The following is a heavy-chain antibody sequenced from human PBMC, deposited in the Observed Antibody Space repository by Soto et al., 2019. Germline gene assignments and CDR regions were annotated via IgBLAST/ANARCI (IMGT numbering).Heavy chain of an antibody. Sequence: QVQLVQSGAELKKPGASAKVSCKASGYIFTSYGISWVRQAPGQGLEWMAWISVDSGNTNYAQNSQGGVTMNTDTSASTAHMELRCPASDDTAVYYCAWFNGSGTNYYMDVWGKGTMVIVSS. J-gene: IGHJ6*03. V-gene: IGHV1-18*01. CDR3: AWFNGSGTNYYMDV. CDR1: GYIFTSYG. D-gene: IGHD3-10*01. CDR2: ISVDSGNT.